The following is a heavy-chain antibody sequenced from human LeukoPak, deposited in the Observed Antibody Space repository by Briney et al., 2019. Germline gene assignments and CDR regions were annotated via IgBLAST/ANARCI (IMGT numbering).Heavy chain of an antibody. V-gene: IGHV3-74*01. CDR3: ARAYSGTYYAFDV. CDR1: GFTFSSYW. CDR2: INSDGSST. J-gene: IGHJ3*01. Sequence: GGSLRLSCAASGFTFSSYWMHWVRKAPGQGLVWVSRINSDGSSTNYADPVKGSFTISRDTTKNTQYLQMNSLIAAATAVYYYARAYSGTYYAFDVWGQGTMVTVSS. D-gene: IGHD1-26*01.